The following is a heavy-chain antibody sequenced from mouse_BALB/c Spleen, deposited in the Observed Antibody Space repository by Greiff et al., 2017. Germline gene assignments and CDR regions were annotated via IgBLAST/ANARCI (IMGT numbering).Heavy chain of an antibody. J-gene: IGHJ4*01. V-gene: IGHV7-3*02. Sequence: EVQGVESGGGLVQPGGSLRLSCATSGFTFTDYYMSWVRQPPGKALEWLGFIRNKANGYTTEYSASVKGRFTISRDNSQSILYLQMNTLRAEDSATYYCARGIYDGYYVYAMDYWGQGTSVTVSS. CDR2: IRNKANGYTT. CDR3: ARGIYDGYYVYAMDY. CDR1: GFTFTDYY. D-gene: IGHD2-3*01.